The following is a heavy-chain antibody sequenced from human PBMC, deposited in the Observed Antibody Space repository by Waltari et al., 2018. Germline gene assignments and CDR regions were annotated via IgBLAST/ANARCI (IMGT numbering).Heavy chain of an antibody. Sequence: QVQLVQSGSELKTPGASVKVSCKASEYRFTDYAMNWVRQAPGQGLEYMGWVNANTGNQTYAQGLTGRFVFSVDTSVNTAYLQISSLKAEDTAVYYCARGGASWGNYWGQGTLVTVSS. D-gene: IGHD2-2*01. CDR1: EYRFTDYA. CDR3: ARGGASWGNY. V-gene: IGHV7-4-1*02. CDR2: VNANTGNQ. J-gene: IGHJ4*02.